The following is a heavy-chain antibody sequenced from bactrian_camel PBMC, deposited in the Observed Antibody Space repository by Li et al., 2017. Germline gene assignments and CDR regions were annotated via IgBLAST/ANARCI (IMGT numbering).Heavy chain of an antibody. D-gene: IGHD5*01. CDR2: IMGHGST. CDR1: GGTLDDVG. Sequence: VQLVESGGGSVQAGGSLRLSCVASGGTLDDVGMGWYRQRPGNGCDLVSVIMGHGSTYYADSVKGRFTISRDYAKNSVYLQMNSLLSEDTALYYCATDVGLGWNMYNYWGQGTQATVS. V-gene: IGHV3S9*01. CDR3: ATDVGLGWNMYNY. J-gene: IGHJ4*01.